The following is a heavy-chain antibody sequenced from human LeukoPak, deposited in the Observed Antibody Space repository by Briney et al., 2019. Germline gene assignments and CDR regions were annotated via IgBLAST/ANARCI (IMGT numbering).Heavy chain of an antibody. CDR3: AMNWNCDY. D-gene: IGHD1-1*01. Sequence: GGSLRLSCSASGFTFRSYATLWVRQAPGKGLECVSVISSGGSTHYADSVKGRFTISRDDSENTLYLQMSSLRAEDTAVYYCAMNWNCDYWGQGTLVTVSS. V-gene: IGHV3-64D*09. J-gene: IGHJ4*02. CDR2: ISSGGST. CDR1: GFTFRSYA.